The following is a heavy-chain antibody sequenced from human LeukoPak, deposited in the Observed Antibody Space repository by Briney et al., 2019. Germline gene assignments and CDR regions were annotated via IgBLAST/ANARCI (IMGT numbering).Heavy chain of an antibody. Sequence: ASVKVSCKFSGYTLTELSMHWVRQAPGKGLEWMGGFDPEDGETIYAQKFQGRVTMTEDTSTDTAYMELSSLRSEDTAVYYCATAPSGDYGDSYNWFDPWGQGTLVTVSS. V-gene: IGHV1-24*01. CDR1: GYTLTELS. D-gene: IGHD4-17*01. CDR2: FDPEDGET. J-gene: IGHJ5*02. CDR3: ATAPSGDYGDSYNWFDP.